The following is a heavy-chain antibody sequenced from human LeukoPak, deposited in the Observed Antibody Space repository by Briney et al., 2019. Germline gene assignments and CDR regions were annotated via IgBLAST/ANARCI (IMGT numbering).Heavy chain of an antibody. CDR2: ISYDGSNK. D-gene: IGHD6-19*01. CDR3: ATDGTPLGSGYNYYRGTDV. Sequence: PGRSLRLSCAASGFTFSSYGMHWVRQAPGKGLEWVAVISYDGSNKYYADSVKDRFTISRDNSKNILYLQMNSLRAEDTGVYYCATDGTPLGSGYNYYRGTDVWGQGTTVTVS. V-gene: IGHV3-30*03. J-gene: IGHJ6*02. CDR1: GFTFSSYG.